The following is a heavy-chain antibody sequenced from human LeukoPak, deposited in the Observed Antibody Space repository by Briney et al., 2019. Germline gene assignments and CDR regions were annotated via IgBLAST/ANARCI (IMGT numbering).Heavy chain of an antibody. CDR1: GYSISSGYY. CDR3: AKGVTPPDAFDI. V-gene: IGHV4-38-2*02. CDR2: IYHSGST. J-gene: IGHJ3*02. Sequence: SETLSLTCTVSGYSISSGYYWGWIRQPPGQGLEWIGSIYHSGSTYYNPSLKSRVTISVDTSKNQFSLKLNSVTAADTAVYYCAKGVTPPDAFDIWGQGTMVTVSS. D-gene: IGHD2-8*01.